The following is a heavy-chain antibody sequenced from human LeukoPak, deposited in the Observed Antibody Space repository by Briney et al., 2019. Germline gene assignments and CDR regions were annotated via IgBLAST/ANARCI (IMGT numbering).Heavy chain of an antibody. Sequence: GGPLRLSCVSSGFTIGTAWMSWVRQAPGKGLEWLGHIKSEGEGATTDYAAPAKGRFAISRDDSKNMIYLQMSSLKIDDTAIYYCIAHFPYFYGFDVWGKGTTVTVSS. CDR3: IAHFPYFYGFDV. D-gene: IGHD3-3*02. V-gene: IGHV3-15*01. CDR1: GFTIGTAW. CDR2: IKSEGEGATT. J-gene: IGHJ6*04.